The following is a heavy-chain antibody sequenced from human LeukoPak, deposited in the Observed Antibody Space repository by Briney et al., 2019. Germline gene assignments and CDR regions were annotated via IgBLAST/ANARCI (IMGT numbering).Heavy chain of an antibody. Sequence: PGGSLRLSCAASGFTFSSYWMSWVRQAPGKGLEWVANIKQGGSEKYYVDSVKGRFTISRDNAKNSLYLQMNSLRAEDTAVYYCAKDANSGYDWFYYYYSYMDVWGKGTKVAISS. CDR2: IKQGGSEK. J-gene: IGHJ6*03. V-gene: IGHV3-7*01. CDR1: GFTFSSYW. D-gene: IGHD5-12*01. CDR3: AKDANSGYDWFYYYYSYMDV.